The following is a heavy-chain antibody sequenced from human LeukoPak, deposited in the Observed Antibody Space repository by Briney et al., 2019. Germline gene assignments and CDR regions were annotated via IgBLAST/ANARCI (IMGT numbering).Heavy chain of an antibody. Sequence: GGSLRLSCAASGFTFSDYYMSWIRQAPGKGLEWVSYIDSSGSPIYYTDSVKGRFTISRDNAKKSLYLQMNSLRPEDTAVYYCATSLAAAAYYFDYWGQGTLVTVSS. J-gene: IGHJ4*02. V-gene: IGHV3-11*01. D-gene: IGHD6-25*01. CDR3: ATSLAAAAYYFDY. CDR1: GFTFSDYY. CDR2: IDSSGSPI.